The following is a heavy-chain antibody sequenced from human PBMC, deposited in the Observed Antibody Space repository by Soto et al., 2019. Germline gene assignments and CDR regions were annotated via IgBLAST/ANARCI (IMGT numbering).Heavy chain of an antibody. CDR2: IYPGDSDT. CDR3: ARGYCTATICHPWFDP. Sequence: EALEICCQSSVYAFSIYWIAWVRQMPGKGLEWMGIIYPGDSDTRYSPSFQGQVTISVDKSITTAYLQWSSLKASDTAMYYCARGYCTATICHPWFDPWGQGTMVTVSS. D-gene: IGHD2-8*02. V-gene: IGHV5-51*01. CDR1: VYAFSIYW. J-gene: IGHJ5*02.